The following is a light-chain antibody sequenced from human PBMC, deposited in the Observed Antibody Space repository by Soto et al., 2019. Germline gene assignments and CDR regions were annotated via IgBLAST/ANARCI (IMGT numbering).Light chain of an antibody. CDR2: GAS. J-gene: IGKJ1*01. CDR1: QGIGDT. CDR3: QQYDSSPKT. Sequence: DIVLTQSPATLSVSPGEGVTLSCRASQGIGDTLAWYQHKPGQAPRLLIYGASSRATGIPDRFSGSGSGTDFTLTISRLEPEDFAVYYCQQYDSSPKTFGQGTKVDIK. V-gene: IGKV3-20*01.